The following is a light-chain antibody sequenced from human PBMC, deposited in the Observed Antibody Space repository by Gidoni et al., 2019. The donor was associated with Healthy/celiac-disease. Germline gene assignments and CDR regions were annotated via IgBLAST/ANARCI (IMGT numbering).Light chain of an antibody. V-gene: IGKV1-39*01. CDR2: AAS. CDR3: QQSYSTPMCS. J-gene: IGKJ2*04. Sequence: IQMTQSPSSLSASVGDRVTITCRASQSISSYLNWYQQKPGKAPKLLIYAASSLQSGVPSRFSGSGSGIDFTLTISSLQPEDFATYYCQQSYSTPMCSFGQGTKLEIK. CDR1: QSISSY.